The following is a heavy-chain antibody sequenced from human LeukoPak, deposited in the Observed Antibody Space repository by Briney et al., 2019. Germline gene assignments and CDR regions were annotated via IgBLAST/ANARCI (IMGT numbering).Heavy chain of an antibody. CDR3: ARGGPYYYGSGSPPTDYYYGMDV. D-gene: IGHD3-10*01. J-gene: IGHJ6*02. CDR1: GYTFTSYA. Sequence: KASGYTFTSYAMHWVRQAPGQRLEWMGWINAGNGNTKYSQKFQGRVTITRDTSASTAYMELSSLRSEDTAVYYCARGGPYYYGSGSPPTDYYYGMDVWGQGTTVTVSS. V-gene: IGHV1-3*01. CDR2: INAGNGNT.